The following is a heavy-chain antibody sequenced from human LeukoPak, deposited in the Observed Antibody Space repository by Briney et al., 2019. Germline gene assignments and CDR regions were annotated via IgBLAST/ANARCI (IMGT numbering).Heavy chain of an antibody. CDR2: VKGDGSGT. J-gene: IGHJ4*02. Sequence: GGSLRLSCAASGFTFSDHYMDWVRQAPGKGLVWVSRVKGDGSGTSHADSVKGRFTISRDNAKNTLFLQMTSLRAEDTAVYYCVRGNSGSRTTPFDYWGQGTLVTVSS. CDR1: GFTFSDHY. CDR3: VRGNSGSRTTPFDY. D-gene: IGHD6-19*01. V-gene: IGHV3-74*01.